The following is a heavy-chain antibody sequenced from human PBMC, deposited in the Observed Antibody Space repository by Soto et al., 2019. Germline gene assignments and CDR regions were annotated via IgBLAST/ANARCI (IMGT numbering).Heavy chain of an antibody. D-gene: IGHD3-22*01. Sequence: PGGSLRLSCAASGFIFRTFAMSWVRQAPGKGLEWVSGISGSGDDTFYAHCVKGRFTISRDSSKNTLYLQMNSLRAEDTAVYYCAKDLASSGYYHANYWGQGTLVTVS. CDR1: GFIFRTFA. V-gene: IGHV3-23*01. J-gene: IGHJ4*02. CDR2: ISGSGDDT. CDR3: AKDLASSGYYHANY.